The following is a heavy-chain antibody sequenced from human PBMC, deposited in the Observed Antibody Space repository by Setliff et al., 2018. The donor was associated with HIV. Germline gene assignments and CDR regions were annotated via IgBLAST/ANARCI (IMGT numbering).Heavy chain of an antibody. J-gene: IGHJ3*02. CDR3: ARDGPHVVVTTMRAFDI. CDR2: IFPFFGSA. CDR1: GGTFSSYG. D-gene: IGHD2-21*02. V-gene: IGHV1-69*13. Sequence: SVKVSCKASGGTFSSYGVNWVRQAPGQGLEWMGGIFPFFGSANYAQKLQGRVTITADESTSTAYMELSSLRSEDTAVYYCARDGPHVVVTTMRAFDIWGQGTMVTVSS.